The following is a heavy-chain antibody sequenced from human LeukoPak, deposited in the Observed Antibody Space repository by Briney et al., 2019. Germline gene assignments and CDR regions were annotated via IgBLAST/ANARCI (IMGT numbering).Heavy chain of an antibody. CDR2: ISSSGGNT. CDR3: AKLDCTSSSCPGAS. Sequence: GGSPRLSCAASGFTFSRHAMTWVRQAPGKGLEWVSSISSSGGNTYYADSVKGRFTISRDNSKNTLFLQMNSLRAEDTAVYYCAKLDCTSSSCPGASWGQGTLVTVSS. J-gene: IGHJ5*02. V-gene: IGHV3-23*01. CDR1: GFTFSRHA. D-gene: IGHD2-2*01.